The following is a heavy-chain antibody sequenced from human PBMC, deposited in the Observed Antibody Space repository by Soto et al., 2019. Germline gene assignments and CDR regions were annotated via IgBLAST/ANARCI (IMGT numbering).Heavy chain of an antibody. CDR3: ARIRTMVRGKGHFDY. D-gene: IGHD3-10*01. V-gene: IGHV4-30-4*01. CDR2: IYYSGST. CDR1: GGSISSGDYY. J-gene: IGHJ4*02. Sequence: QVQLQESGPGLVKPSQTLSLICTVSGGSISSGDYYWSWIRQPPGKGLEWIGYIYYSGSTYYNPSLKSRVTISVDTSKNQFSLKLSSVTAADMAVYSCARIRTMVRGKGHFDYWGQGTLVTVSS.